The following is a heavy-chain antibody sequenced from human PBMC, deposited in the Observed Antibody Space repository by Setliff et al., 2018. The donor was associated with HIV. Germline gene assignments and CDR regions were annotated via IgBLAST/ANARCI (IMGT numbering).Heavy chain of an antibody. CDR2: IYTRGNT. J-gene: IGHJ4*02. Sequence: SSETLSLTCTVSGGSIASDIYYWNWIRQPAGKGLEWIGRIYTRGNTNYNPSLKSRVTISVDTSKNRFSLKMSSVTAADTAVYYCGIEGDDYNEYWGQGTLVTVSS. CDR1: GGSIASDIYY. V-gene: IGHV4-61*02. CDR3: GIEGDDYNEY. D-gene: IGHD2-21*01.